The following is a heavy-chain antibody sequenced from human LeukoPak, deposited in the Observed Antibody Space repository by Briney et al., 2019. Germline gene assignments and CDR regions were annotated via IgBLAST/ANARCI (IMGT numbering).Heavy chain of an antibody. D-gene: IGHD6-19*01. CDR1: GFTFSNYW. CDR3: ARDRGYSSGWYGDFQH. J-gene: IGHJ1*01. Sequence: GGSPRLSCAASGFTFSNYWMSWVRQAPGKGLEWVSYISSSSSTIYYADSVKGRFTISRDNAKNSLYLQMNSLRAEDTAVYYCARDRGYSSGWYGDFQHWGQGTLVTVSS. V-gene: IGHV3-48*01. CDR2: ISSSSSTI.